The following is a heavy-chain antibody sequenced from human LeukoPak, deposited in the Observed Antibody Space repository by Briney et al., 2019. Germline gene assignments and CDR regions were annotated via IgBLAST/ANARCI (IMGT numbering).Heavy chain of an antibody. J-gene: IGHJ6*02. Sequence: KSSETLSLTCAVYGGSFSGYYWSWIRQPPGKGLEWIGEINHSGSTNYNPSLKSRVTISVDTSKNQFSLKLSSVTAADTAVYYCARRYSSGWYTYYYYGMDVWGQGTTVTVSS. V-gene: IGHV4-34*01. D-gene: IGHD6-19*01. CDR1: GGSFSGYY. CDR2: INHSGST. CDR3: ARRYSSGWYTYYYYGMDV.